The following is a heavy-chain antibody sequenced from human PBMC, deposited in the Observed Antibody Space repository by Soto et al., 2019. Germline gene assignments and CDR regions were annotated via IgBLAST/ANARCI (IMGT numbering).Heavy chain of an antibody. V-gene: IGHV3-23*01. CDR1: GFTFSSYA. D-gene: IGHD6-19*01. CDR2: ISGSGGST. Sequence: EVQLLESGGGLVQPGGSLRLSCAASGFTFSSYAMSWVRQAPGKGLAWVSAISGSGGSTYYADSVQGRFTISRDNPKNTLYLQMNSLRAEDTAVYYCAKDSYSSGWYGWFDPWGQGTLVTVSS. J-gene: IGHJ5*02. CDR3: AKDSYSSGWYGWFDP.